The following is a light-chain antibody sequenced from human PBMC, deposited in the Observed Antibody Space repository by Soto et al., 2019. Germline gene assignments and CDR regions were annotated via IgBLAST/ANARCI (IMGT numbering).Light chain of an antibody. CDR1: QSISNN. CDR2: AAS. Sequence: DIEMTQSPSSLSASVGERATITCRASQSISNNLTWYQQKPGKAPKLLIYAASSLENGVTSRFSGSGSGTDFTLTISSLEPEDFAVYYCQQNYTSSRTFGPGTNVDIK. CDR3: QQNYTSSRT. J-gene: IGKJ3*01. V-gene: IGKV1-39*01.